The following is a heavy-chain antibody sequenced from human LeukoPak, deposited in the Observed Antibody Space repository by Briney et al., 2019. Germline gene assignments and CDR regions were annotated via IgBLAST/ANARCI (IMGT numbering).Heavy chain of an antibody. CDR3: ASTPTGGAAAVYFDY. CDR1: GGSISSSSYY. Sequence: SETLSLTCTVSGGSISSSSYYWGWVRQPPGKGLEWIGSIYYSGSTYYNPSLKSRVTISVDTSKNQFSLKLSSVTAADTAVYYCASTPTGGAAAVYFDYSGQGTLVTVSS. V-gene: IGHV4-39*01. D-gene: IGHD6-13*01. CDR2: IYYSGST. J-gene: IGHJ4*02.